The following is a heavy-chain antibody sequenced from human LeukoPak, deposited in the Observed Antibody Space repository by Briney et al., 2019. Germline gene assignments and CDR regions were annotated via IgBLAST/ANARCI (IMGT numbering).Heavy chain of an antibody. J-gene: IGHJ4*02. CDR2: ISGSGSST. V-gene: IGHV3-23*01. CDR3: ARPRENSSGVGRYFDY. D-gene: IGHD6-19*01. CDR1: GFTFSSYA. Sequence: GGSLRLSCAASGFTFSSYAMSWVRQAPGKGLEWVSAISGSGSSTYYADSVKGRFTVSRDNSKNTLYLQMNSLRAEDTAVYYWARPRENSSGVGRYFDYWGQGTLVTVSS.